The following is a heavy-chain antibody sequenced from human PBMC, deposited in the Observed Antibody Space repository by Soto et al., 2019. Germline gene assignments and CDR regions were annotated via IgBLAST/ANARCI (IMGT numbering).Heavy chain of an antibody. Sequence: ASVKVSCKASCYTFTNYGISCVRQAPGQGLEWMGRISAYNGNTNYAQKIQGRVTMTTDTSTSTAYMELRSLRSDDTAVYYCARGRTSSPHFYVMDVWGQGTTVTVSS. V-gene: IGHV1-18*01. CDR1: CYTFTNYG. J-gene: IGHJ6*02. CDR2: ISAYNGNT. CDR3: ARGRTSSPHFYVMDV. D-gene: IGHD6-13*01.